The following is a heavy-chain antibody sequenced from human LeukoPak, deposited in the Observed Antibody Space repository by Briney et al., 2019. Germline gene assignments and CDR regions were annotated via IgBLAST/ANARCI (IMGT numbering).Heavy chain of an antibody. J-gene: IGHJ3*02. CDR3: ARVCGHICFGVFDM. CDR2: IYYSGST. Sequence: SETLSLTCTVSGGSISSYYWSWIRQPPGKGLEWIGYIYYSGSTNYNPSLKSRVTISVDTSKNQFSLKLSSVTAADTAVYYCARVCGHICFGVFDMWGKGTMVTV. V-gene: IGHV4-59*01. D-gene: IGHD2-21*01. CDR1: GGSISSYY.